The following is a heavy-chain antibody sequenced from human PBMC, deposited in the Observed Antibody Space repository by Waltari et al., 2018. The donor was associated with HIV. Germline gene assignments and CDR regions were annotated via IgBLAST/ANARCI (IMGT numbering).Heavy chain of an antibody. CDR3: ARGDPDYGMDV. Sequence: LRLQESGSGLVKPSQTLYVTCVVSGGSISRGGYAWSWIRQQPVKGLVWIGNIYHSGISVYAASLKSRVTRSVDRSKNQLSLSLSSVTAADTGVYFCARGDPDYGMDVWGQGTTVTVS. D-gene: IGHD2-21*02. V-gene: IGHV4-30-2*01. CDR1: GGSISRGGYA. CDR2: IYHSGIS. J-gene: IGHJ6*02.